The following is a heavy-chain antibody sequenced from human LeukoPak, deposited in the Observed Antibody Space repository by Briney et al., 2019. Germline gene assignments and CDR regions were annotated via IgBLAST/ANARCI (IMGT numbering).Heavy chain of an antibody. CDR1: GFTFSSYA. J-gene: IGHJ5*02. Sequence: GGSLRLSCAASGFTFSSYAMSWVRPAPGKGLEWVSAISGSGGSTSYADSVKGRFTISRDNSKNTLSLQMNSLRAEDTAVYYCAKVDQLGVRRKYNWFDPWGQGTLVTVSS. V-gene: IGHV3-23*01. CDR2: ISGSGGST. D-gene: IGHD2-2*01. CDR3: AKVDQLGVRRKYNWFDP.